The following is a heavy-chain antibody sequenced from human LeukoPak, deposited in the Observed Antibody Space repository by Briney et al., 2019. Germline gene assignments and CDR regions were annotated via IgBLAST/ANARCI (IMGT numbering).Heavy chain of an antibody. Sequence: SGTLSLTCAVSGGSISSSNWWSWVRQPPGKGLEWIGEINHSGSTKYNPSLKSRVIISMDLSKNQFSLKLTSMTAADTAVYYCARDSSGWFASDYWGQGTLVTVSS. CDR1: GGSISSSNW. V-gene: IGHV4-4*02. D-gene: IGHD6-19*01. CDR3: ARDSSGWFASDY. J-gene: IGHJ4*02. CDR2: INHSGST.